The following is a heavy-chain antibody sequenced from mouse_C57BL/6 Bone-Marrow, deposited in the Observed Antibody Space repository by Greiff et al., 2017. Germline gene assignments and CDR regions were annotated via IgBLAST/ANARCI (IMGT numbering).Heavy chain of an antibody. CDR2: INPSNGGT. J-gene: IGHJ3*01. CDR3: EGYSVRFAY. D-gene: IGHD2-2*01. CDR1: GYTFTDYC. Sequence: EVQLQQSGPELVKPGASVKMSCKASGYTFTDYCMNWVKQSPGQGLEWIGDINPSNGGTSYNQKFKSKATLTVDKSSSTAYMELRSLTSEDSAVYYYEGYSVRFAYWGQGTLVTVSA. V-gene: IGHV1-26*01.